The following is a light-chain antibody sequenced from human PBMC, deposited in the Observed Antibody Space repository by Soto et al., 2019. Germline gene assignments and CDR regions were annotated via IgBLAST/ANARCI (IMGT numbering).Light chain of an antibody. J-gene: IGLJ1*01. CDR2: EVT. CDR3: ASYAGGNQV. CDR1: SSDVGGYNY. V-gene: IGLV2-8*01. Sequence: QSALTQPPSASGSPGQSVTISCTGTSSDVGGYNYVSWYQQHPGKAPQLMIYEVTRRPSGVPDRFSGSKSGNTASLTVSGLLADDEADYYCASYAGGNQVFGTGTKLIVL.